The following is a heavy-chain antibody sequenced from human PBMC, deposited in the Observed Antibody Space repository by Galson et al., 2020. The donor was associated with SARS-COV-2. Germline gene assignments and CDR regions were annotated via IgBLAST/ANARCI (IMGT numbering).Heavy chain of an antibody. D-gene: IGHD3-22*01. CDR3: ARGGGDDYYDRPFDI. Sequence: GESLKISCAASGFTFSSYWMHWVRQAPGKGLVWVSRINSDGSSTSSADPVKGRFTISRDNAKNTLYLQMNSRRVEDTAVYYCARGGGDDYYDRPFDIWGQGTMVTVSS. J-gene: IGHJ3*02. CDR1: GFTFSSYW. V-gene: IGHV3-74*01. CDR2: INSDGSST.